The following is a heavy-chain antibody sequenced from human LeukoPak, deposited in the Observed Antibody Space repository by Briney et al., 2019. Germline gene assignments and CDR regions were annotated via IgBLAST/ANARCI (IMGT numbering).Heavy chain of an antibody. CDR2: IYYTGST. D-gene: IGHD1-20*01. Sequence: SETLSLTCTVSGGSISSNSYYWGWIRQSPGKGLEWIANIYYTGSTYYNPSLKSRITISVDTSKSQFSLKVRSVTAADTAVYYCARRITGTTSDSFDYWGQGILVTVSS. J-gene: IGHJ4*02. CDR1: GGSISSNSYY. V-gene: IGHV4-39*01. CDR3: ARRITGTTSDSFDY.